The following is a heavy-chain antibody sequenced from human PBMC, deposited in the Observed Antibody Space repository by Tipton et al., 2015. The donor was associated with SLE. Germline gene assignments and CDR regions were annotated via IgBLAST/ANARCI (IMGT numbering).Heavy chain of an antibody. CDR1: GGSISTSSYY. D-gene: IGHD1-7*01. CDR3: ARWNFVTMTGGFDI. Sequence: LRLSCTVSGGSISTSSYYWAWIRQPPGKGLECIGHINYSGTTSYNPSLKSRVTMSVDTSQNQFSLTLRSVTAADTAIYYCARWNFVTMTGGFDIWGQGTMVTVSS. J-gene: IGHJ3*02. CDR2: INYSGTT. V-gene: IGHV4-39*07.